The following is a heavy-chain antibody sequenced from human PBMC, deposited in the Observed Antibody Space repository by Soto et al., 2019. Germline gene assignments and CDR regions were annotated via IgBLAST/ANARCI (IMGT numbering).Heavy chain of an antibody. CDR1: GFSFDDYT. CDR2: VNWNAVST. CDR3: AKDSTYVVVVAATQF. D-gene: IGHD2-15*01. V-gene: IGHV3-43*01. Sequence: GGSLRLSCAASGFSFDDYTMHWVRQAPGKGLEWVSTVNWNAVSTYYADSVKGRFTISRDNSKNTLYLQMNSLRAEDTAVYYCAKDSTYVVVVAATQFWGQGTLVTVSS. J-gene: IGHJ4*02.